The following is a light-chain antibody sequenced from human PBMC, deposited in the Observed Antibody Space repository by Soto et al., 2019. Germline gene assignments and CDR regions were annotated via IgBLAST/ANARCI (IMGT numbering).Light chain of an antibody. CDR2: KAS. CDR3: QQYKSYSPAT. J-gene: IGKJ1*01. V-gene: IGKV1-5*03. CDR1: QSISSW. Sequence: DIQMTQSPSTLSASVGDRVTITCRASQSISSWLAWYQQKPGKAPKLLIYKASSLESGVPSRFSGSGSGTEFTLTISSLRPDDFATYYCQQYKSYSPATFGHVTKVEIK.